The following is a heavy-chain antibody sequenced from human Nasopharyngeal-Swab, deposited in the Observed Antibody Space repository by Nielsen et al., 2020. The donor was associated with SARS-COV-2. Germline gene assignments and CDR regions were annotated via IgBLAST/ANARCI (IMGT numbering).Heavy chain of an antibody. D-gene: IGHD6-19*01. CDR3: ATSGYSSGWIF. V-gene: IGHV3-21*01. CDR2: IRSSTSYI. CDR1: GFLFSTYT. J-gene: IGHJ4*02. Sequence: GVLKISCAASGFLFSTYTMNWVRQAPGKGLEWLSSIRSSTSYIYYADSVKGRFTISRDNAKNSLYLQMNSLRTEDTAVYYCATSGYSSGWIFWGQGTLVTVSS.